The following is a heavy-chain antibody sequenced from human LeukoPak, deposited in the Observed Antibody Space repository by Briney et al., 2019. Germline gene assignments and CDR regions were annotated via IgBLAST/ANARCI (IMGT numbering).Heavy chain of an antibody. J-gene: IGHJ4*02. D-gene: IGHD5-24*01. CDR3: ARGWR. Sequence: SGGSLRLSCAAPGFTFSSYWMSWVRQAPGKGLEWVANIKQDGSEKYYVDSVKGRFTISRDNAKNSLYLQMNSLRAEDTAVYYCARGWRWGQGTLVTVSS. V-gene: IGHV3-7*01. CDR2: IKQDGSEK. CDR1: GFTFSSYW.